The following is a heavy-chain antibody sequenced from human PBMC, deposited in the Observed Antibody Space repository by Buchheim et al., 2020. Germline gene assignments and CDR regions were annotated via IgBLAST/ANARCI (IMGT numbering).Heavy chain of an antibody. D-gene: IGHD3-3*01. J-gene: IGHJ5*02. V-gene: IGHV3-23*04. CDR1: GFTFTTYE. CDR2: ISGSGITT. Sequence: EVQLVESGGGLVQPGGSLRLSCAASGFTFTTYEMNWVRQAPGKGLEWVSGISGSGITTYYTDSVKGRFTISRDNSKNTLYLQLSSLRADDTAVYYCANRASGTRFFDPWGQGTL. CDR3: ANRASGTRFFDP.